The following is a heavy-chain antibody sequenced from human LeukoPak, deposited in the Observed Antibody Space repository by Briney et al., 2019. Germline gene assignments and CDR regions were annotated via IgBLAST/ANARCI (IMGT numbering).Heavy chain of an antibody. Sequence: GGSLRLSCAASGFTFSSYWMSWVCQAPGKGLEWVANIKQDGSEKYYVDSVKGRFTISRDNAKNSLYLQMNSLRAEDTAVYYCASDQYGYSYGPNFDYWGQGTLVTVSS. V-gene: IGHV3-7*01. CDR1: GFTFSSYW. D-gene: IGHD5-18*01. J-gene: IGHJ4*02. CDR2: IKQDGSEK. CDR3: ASDQYGYSYGPNFDY.